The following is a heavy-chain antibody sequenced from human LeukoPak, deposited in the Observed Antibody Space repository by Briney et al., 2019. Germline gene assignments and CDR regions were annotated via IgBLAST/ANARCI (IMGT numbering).Heavy chain of an antibody. Sequence: GGSLRLSCAASGFTFSSYAITWVRQAPGKGLEWVSSISGSSTSTYYAESVKGRFTISRDNSKNTLYLQMNSLRAEDTAVYYCAKERQAWGVGADYFDYWGQGTLVTVSS. CDR1: GFTFSSYA. CDR3: AKERQAWGVGADYFDY. J-gene: IGHJ4*02. CDR2: ISGSSTST. D-gene: IGHD1-26*01. V-gene: IGHV3-23*01.